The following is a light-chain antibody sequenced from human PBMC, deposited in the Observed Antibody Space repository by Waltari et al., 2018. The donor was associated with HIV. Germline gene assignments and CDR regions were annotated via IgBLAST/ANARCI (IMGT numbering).Light chain of an antibody. CDR3: NSYTSISTWV. J-gene: IGLJ3*02. CDR1: SSDVGSYSY. Sequence: QSALTQPASVSGSPGQSITLSCTGSSSDVGSYSYVSWYQQPPGKAPKLMIYEVSNRPAGVSHRFSGSKSGNTASLTISGLQPEDEADYYCNSYTSISTWVFGGGTKLTVL. CDR2: EVS. V-gene: IGLV2-14*01.